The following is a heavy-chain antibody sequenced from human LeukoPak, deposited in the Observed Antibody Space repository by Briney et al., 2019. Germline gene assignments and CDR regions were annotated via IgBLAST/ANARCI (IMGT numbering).Heavy chain of an antibody. D-gene: IGHD3-3*01. V-gene: IGHV3-7*01. J-gene: IGHJ4*02. CDR1: GFIFTKYF. CDR3: ATDRGWRTSGYYLYYFEY. Sequence: WGSLRLSRAPSGFIFTKYFMIWVREAPGKGGEGVAGIKHDGSEKYYVDSVRDPFTISRNNTMNKLYLQMNSLRAEDTAVYSCATDRGWRTSGYYLYYFEYWGQGTLVTYSS. CDR2: IKHDGSEK.